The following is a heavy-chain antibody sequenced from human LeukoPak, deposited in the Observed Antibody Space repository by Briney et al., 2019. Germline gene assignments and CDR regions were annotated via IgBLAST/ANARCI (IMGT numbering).Heavy chain of an antibody. J-gene: IGHJ4*02. CDR1: GYTFTSYG. Sequence: ASVKVSCKASGYTFTSYGISWVRQAPGQGLEWMGWISAYNGNTNYAQKLQGRVTMTTDTSTSTAYMELRSLRSDDTAVYYCARHPLYGGNYFTIDYWGQGTLVTVSS. CDR3: ARHPLYGGNYFTIDY. V-gene: IGHV1-18*01. D-gene: IGHD4-23*01. CDR2: ISAYNGNT.